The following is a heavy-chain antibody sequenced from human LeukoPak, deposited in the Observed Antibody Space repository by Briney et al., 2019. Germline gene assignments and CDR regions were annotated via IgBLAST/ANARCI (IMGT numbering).Heavy chain of an antibody. CDR3: ARDRPPGGDY. J-gene: IGHJ4*02. CDR1: GFTVSSNY. D-gene: IGHD3-16*01. Sequence: GGSLRLSCAASGFTVSSNYMIWGRQAPGKGLEWVSVIYSGGSTYYAESVKGRFTISRDNSKNTLYLQMNSLRAEDTAVYYCARDRPPGGDYWGQGTLVTVSS. V-gene: IGHV3-66*01. CDR2: IYSGGST.